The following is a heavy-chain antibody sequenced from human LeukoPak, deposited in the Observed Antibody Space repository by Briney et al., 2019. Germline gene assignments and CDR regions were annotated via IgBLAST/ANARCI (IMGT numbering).Heavy chain of an antibody. Sequence: PSETLSLTCAVYGGSFSGYYWNWIRQPPGKGLEWIGEINHSGSTNYNPSLKSRVTISVDTSKNQFSLKLSSVTAADTAVYYCARAHRLRLAALRRNGAFDIWGQGTMVTVSS. CDR2: INHSGST. J-gene: IGHJ3*02. V-gene: IGHV4-34*01. CDR1: GGSFSGYY. D-gene: IGHD2-15*01. CDR3: ARAHRLRLAALRRNGAFDI.